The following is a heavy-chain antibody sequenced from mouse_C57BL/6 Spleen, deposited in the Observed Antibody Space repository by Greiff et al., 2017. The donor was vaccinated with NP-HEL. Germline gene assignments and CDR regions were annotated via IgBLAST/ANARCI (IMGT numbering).Heavy chain of an antibody. V-gene: IGHV1-69*01. CDR2: IDPSDSDT. CDR1: GYTFTSYW. CDR3: ARRGDAMDY. Sequence: QVQLQQPGAELVMPGASVKLSCKASGYTFTSYWMHWVKQRPGQGLEWIGEIDPSDSDTNYNQKFKGKSTLTVDKSSSTAYMQLSSLTSEDSAVYYCARRGDAMDYWGQGTSVTVSS. J-gene: IGHJ4*01.